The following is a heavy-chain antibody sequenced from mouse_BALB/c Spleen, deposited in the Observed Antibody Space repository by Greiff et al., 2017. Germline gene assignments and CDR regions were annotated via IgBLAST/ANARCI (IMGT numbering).Heavy chain of an antibody. J-gene: IGHJ4*01. Sequence: EVQLVESGPELVKPGASVKVSCKASGYSFTDYNMYWVKQSHGKSLEWIGYIDPFNGGTSYNQKFKGKATLTVDKSSSTAYMHLSSLTSEDSAVYYCARGIYYYGSSYSYYAMDYWGQGTSVTVSS. CDR1: GYSFTDYN. V-gene: IGHV1S135*01. D-gene: IGHD1-1*01. CDR2: IDPFNGGT. CDR3: ARGIYYYGSSYSYYAMDY.